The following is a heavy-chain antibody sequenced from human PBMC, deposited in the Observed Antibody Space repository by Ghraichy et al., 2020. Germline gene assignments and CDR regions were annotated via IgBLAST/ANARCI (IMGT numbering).Heavy chain of an antibody. CDR2: IKSKTDGGTT. D-gene: IGHD3-9*01. V-gene: IGHV3-15*01. CDR3: TTVRDFIAHSYYFDY. J-gene: IGHJ4*02. Sequence: GSLRLSCAASGFTFSNAWMSWVRQAPGKGLEWVGRIKSKTDGGTTDYAAPVKGRFTISRDDSKNTLYLQMNSLKTEDTAVYYCTTVRDFIAHSYYFDYWGQGTLVTVSS. CDR1: GFTFSNAW.